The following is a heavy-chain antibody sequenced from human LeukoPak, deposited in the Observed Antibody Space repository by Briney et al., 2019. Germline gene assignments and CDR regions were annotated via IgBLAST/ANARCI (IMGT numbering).Heavy chain of an antibody. CDR2: INAGNGNT. CDR3: ARDVPLQYLLDY. CDR1: GYTFTSYA. V-gene: IGHV1-3*01. D-gene: IGHD2/OR15-2a*01. J-gene: IGHJ4*02. Sequence: GASVTVSCKASGYTFTSYAMHWVRQAPGQRLEWMGWINAGNGNTKYSQKFQGRVTITRDTSASTAYMELSSLRSEDTAVYYCARDVPLQYLLDYWGQGTLVTVSS.